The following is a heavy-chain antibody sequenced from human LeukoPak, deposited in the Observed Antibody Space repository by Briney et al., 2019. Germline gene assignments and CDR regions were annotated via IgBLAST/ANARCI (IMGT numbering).Heavy chain of an antibody. Sequence: SETLSLICTVSGGSISSNYWSWFRQPPPKGLEWIGYIYYSGSTNYNPPLKSRVTISVDTSKTQFSLNLRSVTAADTAVYYCARHTNYGGNSRWFDPWGQGTLVTVSS. V-gene: IGHV4-59*08. CDR2: IYYSGST. CDR1: GGSISSNY. D-gene: IGHD4-23*01. CDR3: ARHTNYGGNSRWFDP. J-gene: IGHJ5*02.